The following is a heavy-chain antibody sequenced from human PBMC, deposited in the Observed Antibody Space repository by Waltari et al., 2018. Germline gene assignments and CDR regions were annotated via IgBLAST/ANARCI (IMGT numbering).Heavy chain of an antibody. V-gene: IGHV3-23*01. CDR2: ISGSGGST. CDR1: GFTFSSYA. CDR3: AKKTSSDGYYYGMDV. D-gene: IGHD6-19*01. J-gene: IGHJ6*02. Sequence: EVQLLESGGGLVQPGGSLRLSCAASGFTFSSYAMSWVRQAPGKGLEWVSAISGSGGSTYSANSVKGRFTISRDNSKNTLYLQMNSLRAEDTAVYYCAKKTSSDGYYYGMDVWGQGTTVTVSS.